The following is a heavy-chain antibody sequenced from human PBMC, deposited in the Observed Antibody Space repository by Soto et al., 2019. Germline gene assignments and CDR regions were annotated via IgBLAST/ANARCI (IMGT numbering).Heavy chain of an antibody. D-gene: IGHD3-3*01. CDR2: ISAYNGNT. CDR1: GYTFTSYG. V-gene: IGHV1-18*04. CDR3: ARGRYYDFWSGYSYNWFDP. J-gene: IGHJ5*02. Sequence: AYVKVSCKASGYTFTSYGISWVRQAPGQGLEWMGWISAYNGNTNYAQKLQGRVTMTTDTSTSTAYMELRSLRSDDTAVYYCARGRYYDFWSGYSYNWFDPWGQGTLVTVSS.